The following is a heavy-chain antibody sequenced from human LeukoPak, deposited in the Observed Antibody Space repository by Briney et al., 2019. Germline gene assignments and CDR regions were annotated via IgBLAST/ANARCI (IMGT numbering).Heavy chain of an antibody. V-gene: IGHV1-18*04. CDR2: ISAYNGNT. CDR1: GGTFSSYA. D-gene: IGHD3-22*01. CDR3: ARIYYDSSGYSPYDY. J-gene: IGHJ4*02. Sequence: ASVKVSCEASGGTFSSYAISWVRQAPGQGLEWMGWISAYNGNTNYAQKVQGKVTMTTDTSTSTAYMELRSLRSDDTAVYYCARIYYDSSGYSPYDYWGQGTLVTVSS.